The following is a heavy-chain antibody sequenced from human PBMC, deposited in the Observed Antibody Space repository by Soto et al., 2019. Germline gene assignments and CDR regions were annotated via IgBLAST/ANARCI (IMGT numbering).Heavy chain of an antibody. D-gene: IGHD3-3*01. V-gene: IGHV3-21*01. J-gene: IGHJ3*02. CDR2: ISSSSSYI. CDR3: AREGPIFEGRAFDI. Sequence: NPGGSLRLSCAASGFTFSSYSMNWVRQAPGKGLEWVSSISSSSSYIYYADSVKGRFTISRDNAKNSLYLQMNSLRAEDTAVYYCAREGPIFEGRAFDIWGQGTMVTVSS. CDR1: GFTFSSYS.